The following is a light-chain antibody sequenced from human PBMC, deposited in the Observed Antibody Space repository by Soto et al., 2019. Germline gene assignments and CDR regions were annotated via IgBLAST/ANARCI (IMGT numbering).Light chain of an antibody. CDR1: QDLSSY. J-gene: IGKJ3*01. CDR2: AAS. V-gene: IGKV1-33*01. CDR3: QYCDSLRI. Sequence: DIQMTQSPSSLSASVVDRVTITCQESQDLSSYLNWYQHKPGKAPKLLIDAASILETGVPPRFRGSGSGTHSTSTISGLQPEHVAAYYCQYCDSLRIVGPGTKVDCK.